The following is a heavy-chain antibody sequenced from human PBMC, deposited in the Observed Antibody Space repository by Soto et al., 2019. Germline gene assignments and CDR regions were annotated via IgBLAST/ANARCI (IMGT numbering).Heavy chain of an antibody. Sequence: EVQLVESGGGLVQPGGSLRLSCAASGFTLSDHYMDWVRQAPGKGLEWVGRSRNSAYSYTTEYAASVTGRFTVSRDDSRNSLYLQMNNLKSDDTAVYYCARGRTADQTWDFDYWGQGTLVTVSS. V-gene: IGHV3-72*01. CDR1: GFTLSDHY. D-gene: IGHD6-13*01. CDR2: SRNSAYSYTT. CDR3: ARGRTADQTWDFDY. J-gene: IGHJ4*02.